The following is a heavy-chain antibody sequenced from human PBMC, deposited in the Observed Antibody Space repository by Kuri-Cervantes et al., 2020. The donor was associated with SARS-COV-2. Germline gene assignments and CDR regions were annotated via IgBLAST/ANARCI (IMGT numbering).Heavy chain of an antibody. Sequence: ETLSLTCAASGFTLSRYTMNWVRQAPGKALEWVSSISGSGSYIYYADSVKGRFTISKESGENSLYLHMNSLRGDDTAVYYCAREFGVGYYDSSGYRHFDYWGQGTLVTVSS. J-gene: IGHJ4*02. CDR1: GFTLSRYT. V-gene: IGHV3-21*01. CDR3: AREFGVGYYDSSGYRHFDY. CDR2: ISGSGSYI. D-gene: IGHD3-22*01.